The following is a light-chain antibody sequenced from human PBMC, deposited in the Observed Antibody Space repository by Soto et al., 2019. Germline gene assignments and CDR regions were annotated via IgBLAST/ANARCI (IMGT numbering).Light chain of an antibody. CDR3: QQCRNWPLT. CDR1: QNVYNN. V-gene: IGKV3-15*01. CDR2: DAS. Sequence: EIVMTQSPATLSVSPGEGATLSCKASQNVYNNLAWNQQRPGQPPRLLIYDASTRATGISARFSGCGYGTEFTLTISSLQSEDFAVYFCQQCRNWPLTFGGGTKVDIK. J-gene: IGKJ4*01.